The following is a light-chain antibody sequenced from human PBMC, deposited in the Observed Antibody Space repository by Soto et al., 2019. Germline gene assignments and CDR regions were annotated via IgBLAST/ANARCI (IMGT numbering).Light chain of an antibody. Sequence: QSALTQFASVSGSPGQSITISCTGTSSDVGGYDYVSWYQQHPGKAPKLMIYDVTNRPSGVSNRFSGSKSGNTASLTISGLQAEDEADYYCSSYTSSYTLIFGGGTKVTVL. CDR1: SSDVGGYDY. CDR3: SSYTSSYTLI. CDR2: DVT. V-gene: IGLV2-14*03. J-gene: IGLJ2*01.